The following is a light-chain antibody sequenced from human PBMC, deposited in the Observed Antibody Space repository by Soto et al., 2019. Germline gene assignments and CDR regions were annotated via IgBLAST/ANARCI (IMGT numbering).Light chain of an antibody. CDR2: EVV. CDR3: SSYTGSYTLVV. Sequence: QSALTQPPSASGSPGQSVTISCTGTSSDVGGYNYVSWYQQYPGKAPKLIIYEVVNRPSGVSSRFSGSKSGNTASLTISGLQAEDEADFYCSSYTGSYTLVVFGGGTKVTVL. J-gene: IGLJ2*01. V-gene: IGLV2-14*01. CDR1: SSDVGGYNY.